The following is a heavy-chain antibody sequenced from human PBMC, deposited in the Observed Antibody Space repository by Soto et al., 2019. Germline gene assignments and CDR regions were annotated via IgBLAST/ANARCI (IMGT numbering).Heavy chain of an antibody. V-gene: IGHV4-4*02. Sequence: SETLSLTCAVSGGSISTTNWWSWVRQPPGKGLEWIGGIHHSGSTSYSPSLKSRLTILIDKSKNQFSLRVSSVTAADTALYYCARVVVDSTDYFDFWGQGTLVTVSS. CDR1: GGSISTTNW. J-gene: IGHJ4*02. D-gene: IGHD2-8*02. CDR2: IHHSGST. CDR3: ARVVVDSTDYFDF.